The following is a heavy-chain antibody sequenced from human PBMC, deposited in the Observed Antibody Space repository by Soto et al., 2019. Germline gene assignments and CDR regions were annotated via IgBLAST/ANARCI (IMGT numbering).Heavy chain of an antibody. J-gene: IGHJ4*02. Sequence: QLQLQESGPGLVKPSETLSLTCAVSGGSISSSSYYWGWIRQPPGKGLEWIGSIYFSGSTYSTPSLQSRVAISVDTSKNPFSLKLNSVTAADTAVYYCARRTVNIRTFYSGLKAHCFDYWGQGTLVTVSS. V-gene: IGHV4-39*01. D-gene: IGHD6-19*01. CDR3: ARRTVNIRTFYSGLKAHCFDY. CDR1: GGSISSSSYY. CDR2: IYFSGST.